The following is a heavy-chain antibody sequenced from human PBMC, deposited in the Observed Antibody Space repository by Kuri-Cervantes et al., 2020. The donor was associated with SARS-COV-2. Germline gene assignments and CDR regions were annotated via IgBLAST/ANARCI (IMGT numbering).Heavy chain of an antibody. CDR2: IYHSGST. CDR3: ARVGSALRRDFDY. CDR1: RYSISSGYY. V-gene: IGHV4-38-2*01. D-gene: IGHD6-25*01. Sequence: ESLKISCAVSRYSISSGYYWGWIRQPPGKGLEWIGSIYHSGSTYYNPSLKSRVTISVDTSKNQFSLKLSSVTAADTAVYYCARVGSALRRDFDYWGQGTLVTVSS. J-gene: IGHJ4*02.